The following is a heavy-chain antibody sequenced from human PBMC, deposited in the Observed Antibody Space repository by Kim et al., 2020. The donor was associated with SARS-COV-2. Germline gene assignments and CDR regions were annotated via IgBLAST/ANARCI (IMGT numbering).Heavy chain of an antibody. V-gene: IGHV3-11*01. J-gene: IGHJ4*02. Sequence: GISINYAESVKGRFTISRDNANNSLSLQMNSLRADDTAVYYCVRGLYARTTWGQGPLVTVSS. CDR2: GISI. CDR3: VRGLYARTT. D-gene: IGHD1-1*01.